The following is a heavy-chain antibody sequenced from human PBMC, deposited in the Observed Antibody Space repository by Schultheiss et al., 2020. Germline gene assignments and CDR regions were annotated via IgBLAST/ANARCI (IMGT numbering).Heavy chain of an antibody. CDR3: ARDHKWELLDY. V-gene: IGHV4-39*07. CDR2: INHSGST. Sequence: SETLSLTCTVSGGSISSGDCYWSWIRQPPGKGLEWIGEINHSGSTNYNPSLKSRVTISVDTSKNQFSLKLSSVTAADTAVYYCARDHKWELLDYWGQGTLVTGSS. CDR1: GGSISSGDCY. D-gene: IGHD1-26*01. J-gene: IGHJ4*02.